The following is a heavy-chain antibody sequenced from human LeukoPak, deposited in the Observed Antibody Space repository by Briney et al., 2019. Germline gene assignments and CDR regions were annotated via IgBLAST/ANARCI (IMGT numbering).Heavy chain of an antibody. CDR3: ARDLDSSSSTDAFDI. CDR1: GYTFTNYG. J-gene: IGHJ3*02. Sequence: ASVKVSCKASGYTFTNYGISWVRQAPGKGLQFVGWISAYSGDTNYVQELQGRVTMSTDTSTSTAYMELRSLRSDDTAVYYCARDLDSSSSTDAFDIWGQGTMVTVSS. V-gene: IGHV1-18*01. CDR2: ISAYSGDT. D-gene: IGHD6-13*01.